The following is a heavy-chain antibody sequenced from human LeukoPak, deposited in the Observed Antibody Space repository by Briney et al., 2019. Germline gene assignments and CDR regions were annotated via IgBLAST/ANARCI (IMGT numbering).Heavy chain of an antibody. D-gene: IGHD3-3*01. CDR1: GYTFTGYY. V-gene: IGHV1-2*06. CDR2: INPDSGGT. Sequence: GASVKVSCKASGYTFTGYYMHWVRQAPGQGLEWMGRINPDSGGTNYAQKFQGRVTMTRDTSISTAYMELSRLRSDDTAVYYCASSQGVPDVFFGARSNEYYMDVWGKGTTVTVSS. CDR3: ASSQGVPDVFFGARSNEYYMDV. J-gene: IGHJ6*03.